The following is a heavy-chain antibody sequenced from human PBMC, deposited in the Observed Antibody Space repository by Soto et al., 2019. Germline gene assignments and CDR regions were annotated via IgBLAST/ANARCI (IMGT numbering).Heavy chain of an antibody. Sequence: EVQLVESGGGLVQPGGSLRLSCAASGFTVSSNYMSWVRQAPGKGLEWVSVIYSGGSTYYADSVKGRFTISRDNSKNTLYLQMNSLRAEDTAVYYCARDGSSWSSSDGMDVWAKGPRSPSP. CDR3: ARDGSSWSSSDGMDV. J-gene: IGHJ6*02. CDR1: GFTVSSNY. CDR2: IYSGGST. D-gene: IGHD6-13*01. V-gene: IGHV3-66*01.